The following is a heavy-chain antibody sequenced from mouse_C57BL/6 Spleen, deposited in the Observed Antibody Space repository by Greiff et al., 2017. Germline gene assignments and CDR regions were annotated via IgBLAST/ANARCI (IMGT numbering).Heavy chain of an antibody. J-gene: IGHJ1*03. V-gene: IGHV3-6*01. Sequence: ESGPGLVKPSQSLSLTCSVTGYSITSGYYWNWIRQFPGNKLEWMGYISYDGSNNYNPSLKNRISITRDTSKNQFFLKLNSVTTEDTATXYCARDDYYGSSYDYWYFDVWGTGTAVTVSS. CDR1: GYSITSGYY. CDR2: ISYDGSN. CDR3: ARDDYYGSSYDYWYFDV. D-gene: IGHD1-1*01.